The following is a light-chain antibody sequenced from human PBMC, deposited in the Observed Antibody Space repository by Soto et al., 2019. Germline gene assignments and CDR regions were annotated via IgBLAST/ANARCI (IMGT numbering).Light chain of an antibody. V-gene: IGKV3-15*01. CDR1: QTVYNN. CDR3: QQYNEWPLT. CDR2: HAS. J-gene: IGKJ4*02. Sequence: ETVMTQSPAALSVSPGEIATLSCRASQTVYNNLAWYQQKPGQAPRLIIYHASSRATGIPARFSGSGSGTEFTLTISSLQSEDFAVYYCQQYNEWPLTFGGATKVEIK.